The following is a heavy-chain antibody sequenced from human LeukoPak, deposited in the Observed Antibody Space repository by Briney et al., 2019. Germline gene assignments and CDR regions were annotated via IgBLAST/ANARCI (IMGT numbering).Heavy chain of an antibody. V-gene: IGHV1-2*02. CDR1: GYTFTGYY. Sequence: ASVKVSCKASGYTFTGYYMHWVRQAPGQGLEWMGWINPNSGGTNYAQKFQGRVTMTRDTSISTAYMELSRLSSDDTAVYYCARELITTSTRNFDYWGQGTLVTVSA. D-gene: IGHD2-8*01. CDR2: INPNSGGT. CDR3: ARELITTSTRNFDY. J-gene: IGHJ4*02.